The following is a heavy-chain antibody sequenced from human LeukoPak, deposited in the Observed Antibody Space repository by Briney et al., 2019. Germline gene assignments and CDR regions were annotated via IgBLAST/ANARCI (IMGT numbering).Heavy chain of an antibody. D-gene: IGHD3-22*01. CDR1: GGTFSSYA. J-gene: IGHJ4*02. Sequence: ASVKVSCKASGGTFSSYAISWVRQAPGQGLEWMGRIIPILGIANYAQKFQGRVTITADKSTSTAYMELSSLRSEDTAVYYCAREAHGYPFDYWGQGTLVTVSS. CDR3: AREAHGYPFDY. CDR2: IIPILGIA. V-gene: IGHV1-69*04.